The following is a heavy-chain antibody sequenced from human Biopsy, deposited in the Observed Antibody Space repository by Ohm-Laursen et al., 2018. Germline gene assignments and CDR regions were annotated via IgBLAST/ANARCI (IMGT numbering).Heavy chain of an antibody. J-gene: IGHJ4*02. CDR2: INPSGSTT. D-gene: IGHD6-19*01. V-gene: IGHV1-46*01. CDR1: GYSLTSYY. CDR3: ARNTGWYGDLYYFDY. Sequence: SSVKVSCKVSGYSLTSYYMHWVRQAPGQGLEWMGMINPSGSTTSYPQIFQGRVTMTRDTSKSTVYMELSSLRSADTAVYFCARNTGWYGDLYYFDYWGQGTLVTVSS.